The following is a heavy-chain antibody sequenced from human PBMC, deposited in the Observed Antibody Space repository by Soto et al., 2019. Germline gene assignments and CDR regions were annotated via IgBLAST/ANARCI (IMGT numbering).Heavy chain of an antibody. D-gene: IGHD2-2*01. CDR1: GGSISSGGYY. CDR3: ARQSSGCSSTSCHYYYYGMDV. Sequence: QVQLQESGPGLVKPSQTLSLTCTVSGGSISSGGYYWSWIRQHPGKGLEWIGYIYYSGSTYYNPSLKGRVTISVDTSKNQFSLKLSSVTAADTAVYYCARQSSGCSSTSCHYYYYGMDVWGQGTTVTVSS. V-gene: IGHV4-31*03. J-gene: IGHJ6*02. CDR2: IYYSGST.